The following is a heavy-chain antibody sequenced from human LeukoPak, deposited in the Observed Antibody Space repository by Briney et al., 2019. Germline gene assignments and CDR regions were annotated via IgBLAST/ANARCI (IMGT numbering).Heavy chain of an antibody. CDR2: IHPGDSDT. Sequence: GESLKISCKASGYNFTTYWIGWVRQMPGKGLEWMGTIHPGDSDTRYSPSFQGQVTISADKSISTAYLQCSSLKASDTAMYYCARGQQQLATIWFDPWGQGTLVTVSS. CDR3: ARGQQQLATIWFDP. D-gene: IGHD6-13*01. V-gene: IGHV5-51*01. CDR1: GYNFTTYW. J-gene: IGHJ5*02.